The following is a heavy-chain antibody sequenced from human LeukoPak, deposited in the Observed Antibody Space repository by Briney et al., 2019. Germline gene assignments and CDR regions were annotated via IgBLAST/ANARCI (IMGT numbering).Heavy chain of an antibody. CDR1: GFTFSSYG. V-gene: IGHV3-30*02. CDR2: IRYDGSNK. D-gene: IGHD3-22*01. CDR3: AKAWDYYDSSGSTDY. J-gene: IGHJ4*02. Sequence: GGSLRLSCAASGFTFSSYGMHWARQAPGKGLEWVAFIRYDGSNKYYADSVKGRFTISRDNSKNTLYLQMNSLRAEDTAVYYCAKAWDYYDSSGSTDYWGQGTLSPSPQ.